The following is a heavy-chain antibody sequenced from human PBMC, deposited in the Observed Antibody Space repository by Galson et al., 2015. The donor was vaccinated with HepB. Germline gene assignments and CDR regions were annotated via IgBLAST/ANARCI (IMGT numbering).Heavy chain of an antibody. CDR3: AKGYGLFDL. J-gene: IGHJ5*02. CDR2: ISANGGSR. D-gene: IGHD4-17*01. Sequence: SLRLSCAASGFTFGSTAMTWVRQAPGKGLEWVSGISANGGSRFYAESVKGRFTIPRDNSKNTLSFQMNSLRAEDTAVYYCAKGYGLFDLWGQGTLVTVSS. V-gene: IGHV3-23*01. CDR1: GFTFGSTA.